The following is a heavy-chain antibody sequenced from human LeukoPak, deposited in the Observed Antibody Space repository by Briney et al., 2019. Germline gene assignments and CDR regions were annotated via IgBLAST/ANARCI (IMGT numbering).Heavy chain of an antibody. V-gene: IGHV5-51*01. CDR3: ASLNNSLDTFDI. CDR2: IYPGDSDT. J-gene: IGHJ3*02. D-gene: IGHD2/OR15-2a*01. Sequence: GESLKISCKRSGYSFSTYWFCWVRQMPGKGLEWMGIIYPGDSDTRYSPSFQGQVTISADRSITTAYLQWSSLKASDTAMYYCASLNNSLDTFDIWGQGTMVTVSS. CDR1: GYSFSTYW.